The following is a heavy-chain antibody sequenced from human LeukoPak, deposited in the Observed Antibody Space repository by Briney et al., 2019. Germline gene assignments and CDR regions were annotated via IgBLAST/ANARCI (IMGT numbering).Heavy chain of an antibody. V-gene: IGHV4-34*01. CDR2: INHSGST. CDR3: ARHLSSSGSYYDY. Sequence: SETLSLTCAVYGGSFSGYYWSWIRQPPGKRLEWIGEINHSGSTNYNPSLKSRVTISVDTSKNQFSLKLSSVTAADTAVYYCARHLSSSGSYYDYWGQGTLVTVSS. D-gene: IGHD1-26*01. J-gene: IGHJ4*02. CDR1: GGSFSGYY.